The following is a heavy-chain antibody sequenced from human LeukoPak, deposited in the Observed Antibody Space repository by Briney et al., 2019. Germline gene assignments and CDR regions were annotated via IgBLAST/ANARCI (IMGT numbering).Heavy chain of an antibody. CDR3: ARGGYYGDYLSDY. Sequence: PSETLSLTCAVYGGSFSGYYWSWIRLPPGKGLEWIGEINHSGSTNYNPSLKSRVTISADTSKNQFSLKLSSVTAADTAVYYCARGGYYGDYLSDYWGQGTLVTVSS. V-gene: IGHV4-34*01. CDR2: INHSGST. CDR1: GGSFSGYY. D-gene: IGHD4-17*01. J-gene: IGHJ4*02.